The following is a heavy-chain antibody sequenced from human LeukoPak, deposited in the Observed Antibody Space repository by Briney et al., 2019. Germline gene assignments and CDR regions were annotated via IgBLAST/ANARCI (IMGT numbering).Heavy chain of an antibody. CDR2: VNSDGKTT. D-gene: IGHD6-19*01. CDR1: GFSFSSYW. V-gene: IGHV3-74*01. J-gene: IGHJ4*02. Sequence: GGSLRLSCAASGFSFSSYWMHWVRQAPGKGLVWVSRVNSDGKTTTYADTVKGRFTISRDNAKNTMYLQMNSLTAEDTAVYFCALSVSGTLINWGQGTLVTVSS. CDR3: ALSVSGTLIN.